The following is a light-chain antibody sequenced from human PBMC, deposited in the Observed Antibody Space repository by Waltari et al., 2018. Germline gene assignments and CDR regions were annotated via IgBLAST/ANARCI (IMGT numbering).Light chain of an antibody. V-gene: IGKV1-16*02. Sequence: DIQMTQSPSSLSASVGDRVTITFRASQGITNDLAWFKKKPGKAPKSLISVASSLQSGVPSKFSGSASGTDFTVTISSLQPEDFATYYWQQSHTYPLTFGGGTKVDIK. CDR1: QGITND. CDR3: QQSHTYPLT. CDR2: VAS. J-gene: IGKJ4*01.